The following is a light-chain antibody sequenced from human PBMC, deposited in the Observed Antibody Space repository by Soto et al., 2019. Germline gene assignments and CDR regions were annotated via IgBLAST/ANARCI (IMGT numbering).Light chain of an antibody. Sequence: QSALTQPRSVCGSPGQSVTISCTGTNSDVCGDNYVSWYQQHPGKAPKLMIYDVSKRPSGVPDRFSGPKSGNTASLTISGLQAEDAADYYCCSYAGSSTFGFGTGTKLTVL. V-gene: IGLV2-11*01. J-gene: IGLJ1*01. CDR2: DVS. CDR1: NSDVCGDNY. CDR3: CSYAGSSTFG.